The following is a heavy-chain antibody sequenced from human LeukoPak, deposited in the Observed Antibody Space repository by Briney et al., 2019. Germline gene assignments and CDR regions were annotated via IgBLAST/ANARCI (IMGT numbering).Heavy chain of an antibody. V-gene: IGHV4-59*11. CDR2: IWNSGST. Sequence: PSETLSLTCTVSGGAITSHYWTWIRQSPVKGLEWIGYIWNSGSTNYNPALKSRVTISVDTSKNQFSLKLTSVTAADTAIYYCARDVSSMFPNWFDPWGQGILVIVSS. CDR3: ARDVSSMFPNWFDP. CDR1: GGAITSHY. J-gene: IGHJ5*02. D-gene: IGHD6-6*01.